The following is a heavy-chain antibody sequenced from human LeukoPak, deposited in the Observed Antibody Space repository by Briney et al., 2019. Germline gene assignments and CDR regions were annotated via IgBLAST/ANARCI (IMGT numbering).Heavy chain of an antibody. Sequence: ASVKVSCKASGGTFSSYTISWVRQAPGQGLEWMGRIIPILGIANYAQKFQGRVTMATDTSTSTAYMELRSLRSDDTAVYYCARDLSGPTHGVLGRAFHIWGQGTMVTVSS. CDR1: GGTFSSYT. V-gene: IGHV1-69*04. D-gene: IGHD3-3*02. CDR2: IIPILGIA. CDR3: ARDLSGPTHGVLGRAFHI. J-gene: IGHJ3*02.